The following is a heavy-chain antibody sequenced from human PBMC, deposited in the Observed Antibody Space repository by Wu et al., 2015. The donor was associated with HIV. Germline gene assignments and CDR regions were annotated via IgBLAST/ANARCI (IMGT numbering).Heavy chain of an antibody. D-gene: IGHD3-10*01. Sequence: QVQLVQSGAEMKKPGSSVQVSCRVSGGTFSNYDINWVRQAPGQGLEWMGRIIPIYVTTNYAQKFQGRVTLTADESTSTAYMELSSLRSEDTAVYYCARGTNPHYGSGSYTFDYWGQGTLVTVSS. CDR2: IIPIYVTT. J-gene: IGHJ4*02. CDR3: ARGTNPHYGSGSYTFDY. CDR1: GGTFSNYD. V-gene: IGHV1-69*13.